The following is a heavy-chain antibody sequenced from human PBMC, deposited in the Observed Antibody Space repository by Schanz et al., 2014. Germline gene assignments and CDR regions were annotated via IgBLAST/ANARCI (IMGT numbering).Heavy chain of an antibody. D-gene: IGHD5-12*01. CDR2: ISAYNHNK. CDR3: ARGIGGYGANNYVDY. V-gene: IGHV1-18*01. J-gene: IGHJ4*02. Sequence: QVQLVQSGAEVKKPGASVKVSCKASGYTFTSYGISWVRQAPGQGLEWMGWISAYNHNKEYDQKFQGRVTITRDTSASTAYMELSSLRSEDTAVYSCARGIGGYGANNYVDYWGQGTLVTVSS. CDR1: GYTFTSYG.